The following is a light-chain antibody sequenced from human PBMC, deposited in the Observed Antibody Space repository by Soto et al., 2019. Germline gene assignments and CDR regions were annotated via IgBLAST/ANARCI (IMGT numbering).Light chain of an antibody. Sequence: DIQMTQSPSSLSASVGDRVTITCRASQSISWYLNWYQQKPGKAPKPLIYAASSLQSGVPSRFSGSVSGTDFTLTISSLQPEDFATYYCQQSYSTPQNSFGQGTKLEIK. CDR3: QQSYSTPQNS. V-gene: IGKV1-39*01. J-gene: IGKJ2*01. CDR1: QSISWY. CDR2: AAS.